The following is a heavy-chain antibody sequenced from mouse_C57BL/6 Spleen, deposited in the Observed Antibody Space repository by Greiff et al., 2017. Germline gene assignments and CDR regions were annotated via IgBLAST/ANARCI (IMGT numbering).Heavy chain of an antibody. CDR2: IYPRSGNT. Sequence: QVPLQQSGAELARPGASVKLSCKASGYTFTSYGISWVKQRTGQGLEWIGEIYPRSGNTYYNEKFKGKATLTADKSSSTAYMELRSLTSEDSAVYFWARGRLRREDYARDYWGQGTSVTVSS. D-gene: IGHD2-4*01. CDR3: ARGRLRREDYARDY. V-gene: IGHV1-81*01. CDR1: GYTFTSYG. J-gene: IGHJ4*01.